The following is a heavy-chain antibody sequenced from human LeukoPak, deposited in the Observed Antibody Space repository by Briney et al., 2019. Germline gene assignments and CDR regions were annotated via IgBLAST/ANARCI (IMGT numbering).Heavy chain of an antibody. CDR3: ARGESNYYYYMDV. D-gene: IGHD6-6*01. V-gene: IGHV3-30-3*01. J-gene: IGHJ6*03. Sequence: GGSLRLSCAASGFTFSSYAMHWVRQAPGKGLEWVAVISYDGSNKYYADSVKGRFTISRDNSKNTLYLQMNSLRAEDTAVYYCARGESNYYYYMDVWGKGTTVTVSS. CDR1: GFTFSSYA. CDR2: ISYDGSNK.